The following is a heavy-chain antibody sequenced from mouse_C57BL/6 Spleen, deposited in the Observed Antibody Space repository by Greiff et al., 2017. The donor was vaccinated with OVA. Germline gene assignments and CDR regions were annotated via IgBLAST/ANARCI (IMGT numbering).Heavy chain of an antibody. J-gene: IGHJ1*03. CDR3: ARYIAGLWYFDD. V-gene: IGHV7-3*01. Sequence: EVKVVESGGGLVQPGGSLSLSCAASGFTFTDYYMSWVRQPPGKALEWFGFISHKANGYTTEYSASVKGRFTISRDTSQSILYLQRNARRAEDSATYDCARYIAGLWYFDDWGKGTTVTVSS. CDR1: GFTFTDYY. CDR2: ISHKANGYTT. D-gene: IGHD1-1*01.